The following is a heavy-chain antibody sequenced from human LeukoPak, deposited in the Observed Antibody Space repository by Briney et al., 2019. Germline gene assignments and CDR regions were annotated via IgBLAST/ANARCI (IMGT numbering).Heavy chain of an antibody. CDR2: ISYDGSNK. D-gene: IGHD6-6*01. CDR1: GFTFSSYA. CDR3: ARTYSSSSAFDY. V-gene: IGHV3-30-3*01. J-gene: IGHJ4*02. Sequence: GRSLRLSCAASGFTFSSYAMHWVRQAPGKGLEWVAVISYDGSNKYYADSVKGRFTISRDNSKNTLYLQMNSLRAEDTAVYYCARTYSSSSAFDYWGQGTLVTVSS.